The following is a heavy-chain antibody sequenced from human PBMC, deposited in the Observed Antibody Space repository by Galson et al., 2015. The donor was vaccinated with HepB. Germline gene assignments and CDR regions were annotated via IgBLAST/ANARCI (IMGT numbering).Heavy chain of an antibody. CDR3: ARPNWESEEYFDY. CDR1: GYTFTSYG. Sequence: SVKVSCKASGYTFTSYGISWVRQAPGQGLEWMGRISTYNGNTNYAQKFQGRVTMTTDISTSTAYMELRSLRSDDTAVYYCARPNWESEEYFDYWGQGTLVTVSS. J-gene: IGHJ4*02. D-gene: IGHD7-27*01. V-gene: IGHV1-18*01. CDR2: ISTYNGNT.